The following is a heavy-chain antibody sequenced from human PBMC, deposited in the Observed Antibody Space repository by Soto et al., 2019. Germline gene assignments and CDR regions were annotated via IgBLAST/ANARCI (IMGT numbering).Heavy chain of an antibody. D-gene: IGHD2-2*01. V-gene: IGHV4-31*03. Sequence: SETLSLTCTVSGGSISSGGYYWSWIRQHPGKGLEWIGYIYYSGSTYYNPSLKSRVTISVDTSKNQFSLKLSSVTAADTAVYYCARQRVVVPAARPHGYYFDYWGQGTLVTVSS. CDR3: ARQRVVVPAARPHGYYFDY. J-gene: IGHJ4*02. CDR2: IYYSGST. CDR1: GGSISSGGYY.